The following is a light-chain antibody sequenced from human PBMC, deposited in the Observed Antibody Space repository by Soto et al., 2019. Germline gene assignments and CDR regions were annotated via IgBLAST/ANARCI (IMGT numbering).Light chain of an antibody. J-gene: IGKJ4*01. CDR3: QQPSNWPLT. V-gene: IGKV3-11*01. CDR2: DAS. CDR1: QSVSSY. Sequence: EIVLTQSPATLSLSLGERATLSCRASQSVSSYLAWYQQKPGQAPRLLIYDASNRATGIPARFSGSGSGTDFTLTISSLEPEYFEVYYCQQPSNWPLTFGGGTKVEMK.